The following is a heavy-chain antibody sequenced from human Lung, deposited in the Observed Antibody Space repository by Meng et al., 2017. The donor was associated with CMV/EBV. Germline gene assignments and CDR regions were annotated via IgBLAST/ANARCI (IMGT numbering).Heavy chain of an antibody. CDR3: AKLGYPDSSSHLYYSDY. J-gene: IGHJ4*02. CDR2: IRYDGFIGTTN. Sequence: GRSLRLXXTASGFIVSNYGMPWFRHAPGKGLEGVSFIRYDGFIGTTNYYADSVERRFTISRDNPKNPLYLQMNSLRAEETAVYYCAKLGYPDSSSHLYYSDYWGQGXLVTVSS. CDR1: GFIVSNYG. V-gene: IGHV3-30*02. D-gene: IGHD3-22*01.